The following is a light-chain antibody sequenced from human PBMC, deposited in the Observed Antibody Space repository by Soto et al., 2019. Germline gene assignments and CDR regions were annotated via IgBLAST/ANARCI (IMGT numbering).Light chain of an antibody. CDR3: CSYAGSYTFVV. CDR1: SSDVGGYNY. V-gene: IGLV2-11*01. Sequence: QSALTQPRSVSGSPGQSVTISCTGTSSDVGGYNYVSWYQQHPGKAPKLMIYDVSKRPSGVPYRFSGSKSGNTASLTISGVQAADEAADYCCSYAGSYTFVVFGGGTKLTVL. J-gene: IGLJ2*01. CDR2: DVS.